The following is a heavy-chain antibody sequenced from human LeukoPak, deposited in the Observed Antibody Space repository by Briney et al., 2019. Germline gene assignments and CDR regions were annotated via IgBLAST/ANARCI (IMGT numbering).Heavy chain of an antibody. CDR1: GFTFSNFW. V-gene: IGHV3-7*04. J-gene: IGHJ4*02. CDR3: AGAHQTPYGDLKEKD. CDR2: IKQDGSEE. D-gene: IGHD4-17*01. Sequence: GGSLRLSCAASGFTFSNFWMGWVRQAPGKGLEWLANIKQDGSEEYYVDSVKGRFTISRDNAKNSLYLQMNSLRAEDSAVYYCAGAHQTPYGDLKEKDRGQGTLVTVSS.